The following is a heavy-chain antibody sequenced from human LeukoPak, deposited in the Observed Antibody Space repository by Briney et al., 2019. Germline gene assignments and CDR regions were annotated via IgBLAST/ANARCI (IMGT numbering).Heavy chain of an antibody. J-gene: IGHJ4*02. V-gene: IGHV4-34*01. CDR2: INHSGST. D-gene: IGHD6-13*01. CDR1: GGSISSFY. Sequence: SETLSLTCTVSGGSISSFYWSWIRQPPGKGLEWIGEINHSGSTNYNPSLKSRVTISVDTSKNQFSLKLSSVTAADTAVYYCARRRAAAGSGPLDYWGQGTLVTVSS. CDR3: ARRRAAAGSGPLDY.